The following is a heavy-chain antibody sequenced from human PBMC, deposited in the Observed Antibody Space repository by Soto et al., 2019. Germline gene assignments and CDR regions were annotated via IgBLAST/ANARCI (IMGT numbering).Heavy chain of an antibody. V-gene: IGHV1-18*01. J-gene: IGHJ4*02. CDR1: GYTFINYG. CDR2: TGAYNGNR. Sequence: QVQLVQSGGEVKKPGVSVKVSCKASGYTFINYGLSWVRQAPGQGLEWIGWTGAYNGNRKFAQKFQGRVTMTTDTSTNTAYMELRSLRSDDTALYYCARGDTYDGSGNYPGDYWGQGTLVTVSS. CDR3: ARGDTYDGSGNYPGDY. D-gene: IGHD3-22*01.